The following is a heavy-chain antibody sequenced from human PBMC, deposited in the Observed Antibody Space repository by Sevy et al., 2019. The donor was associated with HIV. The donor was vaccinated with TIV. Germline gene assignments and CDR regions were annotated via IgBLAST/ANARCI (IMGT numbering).Heavy chain of an antibody. Sequence: ASMKVSCKASGGTFSSYAISWVRQAPGQGLEWMGGIIPIFGTANYAQKFQGRVTITADESTSTAYMELSSVRSEDTAVYYCARDGAYGSGSYYKSNWFDPWGQGTLVTVSS. CDR3: ARDGAYGSGSYYKSNWFDP. D-gene: IGHD3-10*01. J-gene: IGHJ5*02. CDR2: IIPIFGTA. CDR1: GGTFSSYA. V-gene: IGHV1-69*13.